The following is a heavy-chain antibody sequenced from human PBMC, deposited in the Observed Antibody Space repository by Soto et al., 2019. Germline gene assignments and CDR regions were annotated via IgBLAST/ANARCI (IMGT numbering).Heavy chain of an antibody. CDR3: ARARIAAAGYYYDGMDV. D-gene: IGHD6-13*01. J-gene: IGHJ6*02. Sequence: QVQLVQSGAEVKKPGSSVKVSCKASGGTFSSYAISWVRQAPGQGLEWMGGIIPIFGTANYAQKFQGRVTITADESTSTAYRELSSLRSEDTAVYYCARARIAAAGYYYDGMDVWGQGTTVTVSS. CDR2: IIPIFGTA. CDR1: GGTFSSYA. V-gene: IGHV1-69*12.